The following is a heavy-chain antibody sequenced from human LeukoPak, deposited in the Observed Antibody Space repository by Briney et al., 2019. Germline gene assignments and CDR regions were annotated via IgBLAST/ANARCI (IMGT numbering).Heavy chain of an antibody. CDR1: GFTFNIYA. J-gene: IGHJ4*02. D-gene: IGHD1-26*01. V-gene: IGHV3-23*01. CDR2: FSGTSST. Sequence: GGSLRLSCAASGFTFNIYAMSWVRQAPGKGLEWVSTFSGTSSTSYADSVKGRFTISRDNSKNTLYLQMNSLRAEDTTVYYCEKASRGSNYGAPYDYWGQGTLVTVSS. CDR3: EKASRGSNYGAPYDY.